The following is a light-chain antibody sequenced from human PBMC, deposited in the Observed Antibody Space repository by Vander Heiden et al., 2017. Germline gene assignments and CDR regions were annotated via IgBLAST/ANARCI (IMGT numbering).Light chain of an antibody. CDR3: QQYYSSPFA. V-gene: IGKV4-1*01. CDR1: QSVLYSTNNKNY. Sequence: DIVMTQSPDSLAVSLGERATINCKSSQSVLYSTNNKNYLAWYQQKPGQPPKLLIYWASTRESGVPDRFRGSGSGTEFTLTISSLQAEDVAVYYCQQYYSSPFAFGGGTKVEIK. CDR2: WAS. J-gene: IGKJ4*01.